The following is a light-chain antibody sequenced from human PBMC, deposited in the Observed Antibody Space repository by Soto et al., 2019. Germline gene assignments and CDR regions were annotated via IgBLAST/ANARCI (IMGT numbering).Light chain of an antibody. CDR3: KSYAGSNTYV. CDR1: KSDIGVYDF. Sequence: SALTQPPSASGSPGQSVTISCTGTKSDIGVYDFVSWYQHHPGKAPRLIIYEVVQRPSGVPDRFSGSKSGNTASLTVSGLQAEDEADYFCKSYAGSNTYVFGSGTKVTVL. CDR2: EVV. J-gene: IGLJ1*01. V-gene: IGLV2-8*01.